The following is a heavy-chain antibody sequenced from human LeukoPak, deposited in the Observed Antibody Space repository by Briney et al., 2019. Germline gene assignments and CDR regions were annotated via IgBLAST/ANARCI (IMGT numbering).Heavy chain of an antibody. CDR1: GGSISSSSYY. Sequence: SETLSLTCTVSGGSISSSSYYWGWIRQPPGKGLEWIGEINHSGSTNYNPSLKSRVTISVDTSKNQFSLKLSSVTAADTAVYYCARQIHLRYYYGSGSYPDVWGKGTTVTISS. J-gene: IGHJ6*04. D-gene: IGHD3-10*01. V-gene: IGHV4-39*01. CDR3: ARQIHLRYYYGSGSYPDV. CDR2: INHSGST.